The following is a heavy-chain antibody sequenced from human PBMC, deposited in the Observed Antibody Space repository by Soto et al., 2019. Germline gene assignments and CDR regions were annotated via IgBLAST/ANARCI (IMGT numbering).Heavy chain of an antibody. CDR3: ARRYGWLYFDY. D-gene: IGHD6-19*01. CDR2: IFYSGST. CDR1: GDSISSSNYF. V-gene: IGHV4-39*01. J-gene: IGHJ4*02. Sequence: QLQLQESGPGLVKPWETLSLTCTVSGDSISSSNYFWGWIRQPPGKGLEWIGTIFYSGSTYYNPSLKSRVTISVDTSKNHFSLRLISVTAADTALYYCARRYGWLYFDYWGQGSLVTVSS.